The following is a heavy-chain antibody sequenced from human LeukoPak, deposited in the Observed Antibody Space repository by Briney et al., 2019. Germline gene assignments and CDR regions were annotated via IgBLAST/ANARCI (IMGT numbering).Heavy chain of an antibody. J-gene: IGHJ4*02. V-gene: IGHV3-30*18. CDR3: AKYCSSTSGHLYYFDY. CDR2: ISYDGSNK. CDR1: GFTFSSYG. D-gene: IGHD2-2*01. Sequence: GGSLRLSCAASGFTFSSYGMHWVRQAPGKGLEWVAVISYDGSNKYYADSVKGRFTISRDNSKNTLYLQMNSLRAEDTAVYYCAKYCSSTSGHLYYFDYWGQGTLVTVSS.